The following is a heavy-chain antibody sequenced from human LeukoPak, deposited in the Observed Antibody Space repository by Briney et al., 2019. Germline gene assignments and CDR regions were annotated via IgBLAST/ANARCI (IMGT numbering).Heavy chain of an antibody. Sequence: PGGSLRLSCAASGFTFSSYSMNWVRQAPGKGLEWVSYISSSSSTIYYADSVKGRFTISRDNAKNSLYLQMNSLRAEDTAVYYCARGGEPYYYYGMDVWGQGTTVTVSS. CDR3: ARGGEPYYYYGMDV. V-gene: IGHV3-48*01. J-gene: IGHJ6*02. CDR1: GFTFSSYS. CDR2: ISSSSSTI.